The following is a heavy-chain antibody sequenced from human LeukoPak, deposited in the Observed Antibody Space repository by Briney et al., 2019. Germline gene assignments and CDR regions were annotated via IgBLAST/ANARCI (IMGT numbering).Heavy chain of an antibody. CDR1: RFTFSSYS. D-gene: IGHD1-26*01. V-gene: IGHV3-48*02. CDR3: ARAGALWGVGATIIDY. Sequence: GGSLRLSCAASRFTFSSYSMNWVRQAPGKGLEWVSYISSSSSTIYYADSVKGRFTISRDNAKNSLYLQMNSLRDEDTAVYYCARAGALWGVGATIIDYWGQGTLVTVSS. CDR2: ISSSSSTI. J-gene: IGHJ4*02.